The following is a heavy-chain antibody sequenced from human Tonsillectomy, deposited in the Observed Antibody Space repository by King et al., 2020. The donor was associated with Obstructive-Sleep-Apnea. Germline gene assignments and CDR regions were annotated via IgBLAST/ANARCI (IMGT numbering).Heavy chain of an antibody. CDR2: ISWNERDK. J-gene: IGHJ4*02. V-gene: IGHV3-30*18. CDR3: AKGEWSSRSIDY. D-gene: IGHD6-13*01. Sequence: VQLVESGGGVVQPGTSLRVSCAASGFSFSTRDIHWVRQAPGKGLEWVALISWNERDKYYADSVKGRFTISRDNSKNTLYLEMNGLRAEDTAAYYCAKGEWSSRSIDYWGQGTLVTVSS. CDR1: GFSFSTRD.